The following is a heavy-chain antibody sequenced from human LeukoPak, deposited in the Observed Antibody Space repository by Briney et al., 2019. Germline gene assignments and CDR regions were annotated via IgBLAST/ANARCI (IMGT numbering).Heavy chain of an antibody. J-gene: IGHJ5*02. D-gene: IGHD3-10*01. Sequence: SETLSLTCAVYGGSFSGYYWSWIRQPPGKGLEWIGENNHSGSTNYNPSLKSRVTISVDTSKNQFSLKLSSVTAADTAVYYCAGGGDPYGSGNHWFDPWGQGTLVTVSS. CDR2: NNHSGST. CDR1: GGSFSGYY. V-gene: IGHV4-34*01. CDR3: AGGGDPYGSGNHWFDP.